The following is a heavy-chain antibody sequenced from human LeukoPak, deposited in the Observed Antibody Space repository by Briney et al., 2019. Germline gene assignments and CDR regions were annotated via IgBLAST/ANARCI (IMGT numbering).Heavy chain of an antibody. Sequence: PSETLSLTCTVSGGSISSYYWSWIRQPPGKGLEWVSSISSSSSYIYYADSVKGRFTISRDNAKNSLYLQMNSLRAEDTAVYYCARVGYSYGDDALDIWGQGTMVTVSS. CDR3: ARVGYSYGDDALDI. CDR1: GGSISSYY. D-gene: IGHD5-18*01. V-gene: IGHV3-21*01. J-gene: IGHJ3*02. CDR2: ISSSSSYI.